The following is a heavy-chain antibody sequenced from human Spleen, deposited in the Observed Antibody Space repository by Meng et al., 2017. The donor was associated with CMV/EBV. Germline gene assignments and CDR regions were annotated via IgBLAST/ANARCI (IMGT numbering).Heavy chain of an antibody. Sequence: GESLKISCAASGFTVSSNYMSWVRQAPGKGLEWVSVIYSGGSTYYAGSVKGRFTISRDNSKNTLYLQMNSLRAEDTAVYYCARVSATIFGVAYRDYYYGMDVWGQGTTVTVSS. CDR3: ARVSATIFGVAYRDYYYGMDV. CDR2: IYSGGST. D-gene: IGHD3-3*01. J-gene: IGHJ6*02. CDR1: GFTVSSNY. V-gene: IGHV3-53*01.